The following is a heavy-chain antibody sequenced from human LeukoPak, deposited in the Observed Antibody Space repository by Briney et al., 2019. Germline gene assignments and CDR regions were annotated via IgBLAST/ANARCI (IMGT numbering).Heavy chain of an antibody. CDR3: ARQTGTTRYGMDV. CDR1: GGSISSYY. V-gene: IGHV4-59*08. D-gene: IGHD1-7*01. Sequence: SETLSLTCTVSGGSISSYYWSWIRQPPGKGLEWIGYIYYSGSTNYNPSLKSRVTISVDTSKNQFSLKLSSVTAADTAVYYCARQTGTTRYGMDVWGQGTTVTVSS. CDR2: IYYSGST. J-gene: IGHJ6*02.